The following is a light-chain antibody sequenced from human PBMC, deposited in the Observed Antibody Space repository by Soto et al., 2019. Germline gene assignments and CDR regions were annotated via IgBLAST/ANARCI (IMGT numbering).Light chain of an antibody. J-gene: IGKJ1*01. CDR2: DAS. CDR3: QQFIDGWT. V-gene: IGKV1-5*01. CDR1: QSINNR. Sequence: IQMTQSPSTLSASIGDRVTITCRASQSINNRLAWYQQMPGKAPNLLIYDASTLESGVPSRCRSSGSETDFTLTISGLQPDDFASYYRQQFIDGWTFGQGTKVEIK.